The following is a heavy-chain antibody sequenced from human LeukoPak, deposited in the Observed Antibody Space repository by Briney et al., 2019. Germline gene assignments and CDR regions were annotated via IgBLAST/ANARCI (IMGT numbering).Heavy chain of an antibody. Sequence: SETLSLTCAVYGGSFSGYYWSWIRQPPGKGLEWIGSIYYSGSTYYNPSLKSRVTISVDTSKNQFSLKLSSVTAADTAVYYCARHLPGYYDSSGYGFDYWGQGTLVTVSS. D-gene: IGHD3-22*01. CDR1: GGSFSGYY. CDR2: IYYSGST. CDR3: ARHLPGYYDSSGYGFDY. J-gene: IGHJ4*02. V-gene: IGHV4-34*01.